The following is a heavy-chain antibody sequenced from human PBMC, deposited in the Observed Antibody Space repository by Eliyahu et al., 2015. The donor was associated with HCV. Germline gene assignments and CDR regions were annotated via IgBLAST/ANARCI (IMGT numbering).Heavy chain of an antibody. D-gene: IGHD4-17*01. V-gene: IGHV3-30-3*01. CDR2: ISYDGSNK. CDR3: ARDSFPGYGDYGHFDY. CDR1: GFTFRSYA. Sequence: QVQLVESGGGVVQPGRSLRLSCAASGFTFRSYAMHWVRQAPGKGLEWVAVISYDGSNKYYADSVKGRFTISRDNSKNTLYLQMNSLRAEDTAVYYCARDSFPGYGDYGHFDYWGQGTLVTVSS. J-gene: IGHJ4*02.